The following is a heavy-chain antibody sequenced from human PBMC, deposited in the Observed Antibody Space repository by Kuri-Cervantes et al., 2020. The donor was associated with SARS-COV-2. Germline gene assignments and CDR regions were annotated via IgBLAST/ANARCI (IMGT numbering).Heavy chain of an antibody. V-gene: IGHV3-74*01. CDR2: INPDGSYT. D-gene: IGHD1-1*01. Sequence: GESLKISCAASGFTFSGHWIHWVRQAPGKGLVWVSRINPDGSYTNKADSVKGRFTLSRDNAKNMLFLQMNSLRAEDTAVYYCVRDGDHWNFDYWGQGTLVTVSS. J-gene: IGHJ4*02. CDR3: VRDGDHWNFDY. CDR1: GFTFSGHW.